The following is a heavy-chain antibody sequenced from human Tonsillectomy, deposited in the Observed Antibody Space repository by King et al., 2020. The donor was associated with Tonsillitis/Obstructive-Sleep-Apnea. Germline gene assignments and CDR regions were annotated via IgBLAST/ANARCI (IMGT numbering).Heavy chain of an antibody. CDR1: GYNFFNHW. CDR3: ARLAYCAGDCYHFDY. Sequence: QLVQSGAELKKPGESLKISCEASGYNFFNHWIGWVRQMPGKGLEWMAIIYPGDSDTRYSPSFQGQVTISADGSISTAYLQGSSLKASDTAMYYCARLAYCAGDCYHFDYWGQGSLVTVST. V-gene: IGHV5-51*01. CDR2: IYPGDSDT. D-gene: IGHD2-21*01. J-gene: IGHJ4*02.